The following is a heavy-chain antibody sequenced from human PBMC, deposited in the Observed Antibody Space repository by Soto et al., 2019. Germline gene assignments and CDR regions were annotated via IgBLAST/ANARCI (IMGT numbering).Heavy chain of an antibody. CDR3: ASYYYDTPVAHDY. Sequence: QLQLQESGPGLVKPSETLSLTCTVSGGSISSSSYYWGWIRQPPGKGLEWIGSIYYSGSTYYNPSHKSRVTIAVDTSKNRFSVMLISATAADTAVYYCASYYYDTPVAHDYGGQGTQVTVSS. CDR2: IYYSGST. CDR1: GGSISSSSYY. D-gene: IGHD3-22*01. V-gene: IGHV4-39*01. J-gene: IGHJ4*02.